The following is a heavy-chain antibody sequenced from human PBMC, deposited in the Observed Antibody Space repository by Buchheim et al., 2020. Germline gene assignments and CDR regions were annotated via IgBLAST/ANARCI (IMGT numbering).Heavy chain of an antibody. D-gene: IGHD6-6*01. CDR2: ISWDGGST. Sequence: EVQLVESGGVVVQPGGSLRLSCAAPGFTFDDYAMHWVRQAPGKGLEWVSLISWDGGSTYYADSVKGRFTISRDNSKNSLYLQMNSLRAEDTALYYCAKDSSSSDDYYYYGMDVWGQGTT. CDR1: GFTFDDYA. V-gene: IGHV3-43D*03. J-gene: IGHJ6*02. CDR3: AKDSSSSDDYYYYGMDV.